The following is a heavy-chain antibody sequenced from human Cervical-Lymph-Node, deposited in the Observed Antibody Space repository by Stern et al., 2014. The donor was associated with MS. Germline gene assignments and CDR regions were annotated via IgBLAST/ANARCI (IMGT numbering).Heavy chain of an antibody. V-gene: IGHV5-51*03. CDR1: GYSFSNFW. Sequence: EVQLVESGAEVKKPGESLKISCKGSGYSFSNFWIGWVRQMPGKGLEWMGIIYPGDSDTKYSPSFQAQVTIPPDKSISTAYLQWSSLKASDTAIYYCAKTLSGGSRYFDLWGRGTLVTVSS. J-gene: IGHJ2*01. CDR3: AKTLSGGSRYFDL. D-gene: IGHD3-16*01. CDR2: IYPGDSDT.